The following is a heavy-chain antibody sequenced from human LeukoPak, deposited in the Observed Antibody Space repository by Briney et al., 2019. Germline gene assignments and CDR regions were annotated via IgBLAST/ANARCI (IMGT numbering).Heavy chain of an antibody. D-gene: IGHD4-17*01. V-gene: IGHV3-30-3*01. J-gene: IGHJ3*02. CDR3: ARDRDPHDYGAKTRAFDI. CDR2: ISYDGSNK. CDR1: GFSFSSYA. Sequence: PGRSLRLSCAASGFSFSSYAMHWVRQAPGKGLEWVAVISYDGSNKYYADSVKGRFTISRDNSKNTLYLQMNSLRAEDTAVYYCARDRDPHDYGAKTRAFDIWGQGTMVTVSS.